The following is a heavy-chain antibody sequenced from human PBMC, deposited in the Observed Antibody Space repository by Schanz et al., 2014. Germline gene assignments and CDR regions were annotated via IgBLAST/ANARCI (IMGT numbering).Heavy chain of an antibody. J-gene: IGHJ4*02. CDR1: GGSISSYY. Sequence: QVQLQESGPGLVKPSETLSLTCTVSGGSISSYYWSWIRQPPGKGLEWIGFIYYRGNTNYNPSLTRRVTMSVDTSKNQFSLMLNSVTAADTAVYYCARGRQQLGSFDYWGPGTLVSVSA. V-gene: IGHV4-59*12. CDR3: ARGRQQLGSFDY. CDR2: IYYRGNT. D-gene: IGHD6-13*01.